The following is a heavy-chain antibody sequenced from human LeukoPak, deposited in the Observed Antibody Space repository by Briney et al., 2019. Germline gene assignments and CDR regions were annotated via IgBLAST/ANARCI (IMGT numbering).Heavy chain of an antibody. J-gene: IGHJ4*02. Sequence: GGSLRLSCAASGFTFSSYAMSWVRQAPGKGLEWVSAISGSGGSTYYADSVKGRFTISRDNAKNSLCLQMNSLRVEDTALYYCATDGDYDWNYRSGFDSWGQGTLVTVSS. V-gene: IGHV3-23*01. CDR2: ISGSGGST. D-gene: IGHD1-7*01. CDR3: ATDGDYDWNYRSGFDS. CDR1: GFTFSSYA.